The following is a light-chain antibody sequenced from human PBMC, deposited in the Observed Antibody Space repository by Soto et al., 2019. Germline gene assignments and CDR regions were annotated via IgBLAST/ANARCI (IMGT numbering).Light chain of an antibody. J-gene: IGLJ1*01. Sequence: QSVLTQPRSVSGCPGQSVTISCTGTSSDVGGYNYVSWYQQHPGKAPKLMIYDVSKRPSGVPDRLSGSKSGNTASLTISGLQAEDEADYYCCSYAGSYTEVFGTGTKVTVL. CDR3: CSYAGSYTEV. CDR2: DVS. V-gene: IGLV2-11*01. CDR1: SSDVGGYNY.